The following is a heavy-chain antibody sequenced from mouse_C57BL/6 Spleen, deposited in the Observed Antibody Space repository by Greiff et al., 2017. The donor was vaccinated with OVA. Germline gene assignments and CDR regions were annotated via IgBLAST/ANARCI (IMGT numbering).Heavy chain of an antibody. CDR2: IDPSDSET. CDR3: ARRKGEGSSGYFDY. V-gene: IGHV1-52*01. J-gene: IGHJ2*01. D-gene: IGHD3-2*02. CDR1: GYTFTSYW. Sequence: QVQLQQPGAELVRPGSSVKLSCKASGYTFTSYWMHWVKQRPIQGLEWIGNIDPSDSETHYNQKFKDKATLTVDKSSSTAYMQLSSLTSEDSAVYYWARRKGEGSSGYFDYWGQGTTRTVSS.